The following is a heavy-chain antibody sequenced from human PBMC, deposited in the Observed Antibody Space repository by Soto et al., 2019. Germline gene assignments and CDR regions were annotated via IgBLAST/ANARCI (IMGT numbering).Heavy chain of an antibody. CDR1: GVTFSNYA. CDR2: LSGSGGTT. CDR3: AKQRADYGSGADTFYFDS. V-gene: IGHV3-23*01. D-gene: IGHD3-10*01. Sequence: EVQLLESGGGLVQPGGSLRLSCTVSGVTFSNYAMNWVRQAPGKGLEWVSSLSGSGGTTYYADSVKGRFIISRDNSKNTLYLLMKSLRADDTALYYCAKQRADYGSGADTFYFDSWGQGALVTVSS. J-gene: IGHJ4*02.